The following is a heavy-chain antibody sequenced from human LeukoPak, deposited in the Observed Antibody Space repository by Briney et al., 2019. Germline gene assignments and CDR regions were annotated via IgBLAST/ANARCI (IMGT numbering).Heavy chain of an antibody. CDR3: AREKMMVSARPFAFDL. V-gene: IGHV3-11*01. CDR1: GFTFSDYY. CDR2: ISTSGRTV. J-gene: IGHJ5*02. D-gene: IGHD2-8*01. Sequence: MTGGSLRLSCAASGFTFSDYYINWIRQAPGKGLEWISYISTSGRTVGYADSVTGRFTISRDNAKNSLYLQMNSLRAEDTAVYYCAREKMMVSARPFAFDLWGQGTLVTVSS.